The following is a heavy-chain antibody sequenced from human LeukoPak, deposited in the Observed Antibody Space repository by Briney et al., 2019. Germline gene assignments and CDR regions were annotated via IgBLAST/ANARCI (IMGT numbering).Heavy chain of an antibody. Sequence: SETLSLTCTVSGGSISSGDYYWSWIRQPPGKGLEWIAYMYYSGSTYYNPSLKSRVTMSADMSKNQLSLKLSSVTAADTAVYYCARPYYYDSTIDPWGQGILVTVSS. J-gene: IGHJ5*02. D-gene: IGHD3-22*01. CDR3: ARPYYYDSTIDP. CDR1: GGSISSGDYY. CDR2: MYYSGST. V-gene: IGHV4-30-4*01.